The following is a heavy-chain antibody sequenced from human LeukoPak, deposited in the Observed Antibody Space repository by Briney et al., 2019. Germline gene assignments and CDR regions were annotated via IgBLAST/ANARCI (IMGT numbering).Heavy chain of an antibody. V-gene: IGHV4-30-2*01. Sequence: PSQTLSLTCTVSGGSISIDGYYWTWIRKNPGKGLEWIGEIYHSGSTNYNPSLKSRVTISVDKSKNQFSLKLSSVTAADTAVYYCARAGQQLVPVPDYYGMDVWGQGTTLTVSS. D-gene: IGHD6-13*01. CDR3: ARAGQQLVPVPDYYGMDV. J-gene: IGHJ6*02. CDR2: IYHSGST. CDR1: GGSISIDGYY.